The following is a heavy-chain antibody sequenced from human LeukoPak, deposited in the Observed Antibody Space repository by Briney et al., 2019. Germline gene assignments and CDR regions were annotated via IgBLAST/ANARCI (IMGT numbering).Heavy chain of an antibody. CDR2: ISWDGGST. CDR3: AKGSYDSSALDYMDV. J-gene: IGHJ6*03. Sequence: PGGSLRLSCAASGFTFDDYAMHWVRQAPGKGLEWVSLISWDGGSTYYADSVKGRFTISRDNSKNSLYLQMSSLRAEDTALYYCAKGSYDSSALDYMDVWGKGTTVTVSS. CDR1: GFTFDDYA. V-gene: IGHV3-43D*03. D-gene: IGHD3-22*01.